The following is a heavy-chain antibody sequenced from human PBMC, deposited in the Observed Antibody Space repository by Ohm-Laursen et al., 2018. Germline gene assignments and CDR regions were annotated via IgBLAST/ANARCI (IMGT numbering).Heavy chain of an antibody. Sequence: SLRLSCAASGFTFSSYSMNWVRQAPGKGLEWVSSISSSSSYIYYADSVKGRFTISRDNAKNSLYLQMNSLRAEDTAVYYCARGVDTAMVFSYYYYGMDVWGQGTTVTVSS. V-gene: IGHV3-21*01. CDR2: ISSSSSYI. J-gene: IGHJ6*02. CDR3: ARGVDTAMVFSYYYYGMDV. CDR1: GFTFSSYS. D-gene: IGHD5-18*01.